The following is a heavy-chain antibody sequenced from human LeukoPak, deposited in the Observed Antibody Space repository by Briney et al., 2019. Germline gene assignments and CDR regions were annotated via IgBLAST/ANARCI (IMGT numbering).Heavy chain of an antibody. V-gene: IGHV3-49*03. Sequence: GRSLRLTCTASGFTFGDYAMSWFRQAPGKGLEWVGFIRSKAYGGTTEYAASVKGRFTISRDDSKSIAYLQMNSLKTEDTAVYYCTRDGNSGPFRYYFDYWGQGTLVTVSS. D-gene: IGHD2/OR15-2a*01. CDR1: GFTFGDYA. J-gene: IGHJ4*02. CDR2: IRSKAYGGTT. CDR3: TRDGNSGPFRYYFDY.